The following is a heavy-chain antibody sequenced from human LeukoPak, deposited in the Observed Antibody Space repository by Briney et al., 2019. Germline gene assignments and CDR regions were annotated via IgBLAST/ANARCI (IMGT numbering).Heavy chain of an antibody. CDR1: GFTFSNYG. Sequence: PGGSLRLSCAASGFTFSNYGMHWVRQAPGKGLVWVSRITNDGSSTTYADSVKGRFTVSRDYAKNTLFLQMNNLRTEDTALYFCATARNFRFEYWGQGSLVIVSA. J-gene: IGHJ4*02. V-gene: IGHV3-74*01. D-gene: IGHD1-7*01. CDR2: ITNDGSST. CDR3: ATARNFRFEY.